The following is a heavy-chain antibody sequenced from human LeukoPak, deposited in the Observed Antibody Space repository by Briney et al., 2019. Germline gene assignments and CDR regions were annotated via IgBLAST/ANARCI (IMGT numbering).Heavy chain of an antibody. CDR1: GFTFSNYA. Sequence: GGSLRLPCAASGFTFSNYAVSWVRQAPGKGLEWVSSISGSGGTTYYADSVKGRFTISRDNSKNTLYLQMNSLRAEDTVVYYCAKDPYRASSGLVDYWGQGTLVTVSS. J-gene: IGHJ4*02. D-gene: IGHD5-12*01. V-gene: IGHV3-23*01. CDR2: ISGSGGTT. CDR3: AKDPYRASSGLVDY.